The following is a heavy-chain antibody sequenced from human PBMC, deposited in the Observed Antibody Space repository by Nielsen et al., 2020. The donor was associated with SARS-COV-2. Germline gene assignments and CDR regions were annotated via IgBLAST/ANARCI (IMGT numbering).Heavy chain of an antibody. V-gene: IGHV5-10-1*01. J-gene: IGHJ3*02. Sequence: VRQMPGKGLEWMGRIDPSDSYTNYSPSFQGHVTISADKSISTAYLQWSSLKDSDTAMYYCARLGLDFYDSSGYPDKAFDIWGQGTMVTVSS. CDR3: ARLGLDFYDSSGYPDKAFDI. D-gene: IGHD3-22*01. CDR2: IDPSDSYT.